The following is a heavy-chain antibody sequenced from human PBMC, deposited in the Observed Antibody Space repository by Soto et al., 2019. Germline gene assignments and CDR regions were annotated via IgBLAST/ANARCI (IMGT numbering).Heavy chain of an antibody. CDR2: IYYSGII. Sequence: QVQLQESGPGLVKPSQTLSLTCSVSGGSISSGDYYWSWIRQPPGKGLEWIAYIYYSGIIYYNPSLTSGVTSSRDTSKNHFFLNLVSATAADTAVYYCAREVGVVDYSSSSDAFDIWGQGTMVTVSS. V-gene: IGHV4-30-4*01. CDR1: GGSISSGDYY. D-gene: IGHD6-6*01. J-gene: IGHJ3*02. CDR3: AREVGVVDYSSSSDAFDI.